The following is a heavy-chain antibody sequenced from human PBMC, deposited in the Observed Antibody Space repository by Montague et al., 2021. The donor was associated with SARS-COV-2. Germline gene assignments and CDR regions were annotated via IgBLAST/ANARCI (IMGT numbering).Heavy chain of an antibody. CDR1: GFTFSSYA. Sequence: SLRLSCAASGFTFSSYAMSWVRQAPGKGLEWVSVIYSGGSSTYYADSVKGRFTLSRDNSKNTLYLQMNSLRAEDTAVYYCAKDALIAAADSYYYYGMDVWGQGTPVTVSS. CDR2: IYSGGSST. V-gene: IGHV3-23*03. CDR3: AKDALIAAADSYYYYGMDV. J-gene: IGHJ6*02. D-gene: IGHD6-13*01.